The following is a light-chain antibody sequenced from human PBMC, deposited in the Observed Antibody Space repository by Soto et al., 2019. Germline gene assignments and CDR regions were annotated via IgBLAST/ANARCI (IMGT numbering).Light chain of an antibody. J-gene: IGKJ1*01. Sequence: EIVLTQSPGTLSLSPGERATLSCRASQSVSSSYLAWYKQKPGQSPRLLIYGASSRATGIPDRFSGSGSGTDFTLTISRQEPEDFAEYYCQQYGSSPPTFGQGTKVEIK. CDR1: QSVSSSY. V-gene: IGKV3-20*01. CDR3: QQYGSSPPT. CDR2: GAS.